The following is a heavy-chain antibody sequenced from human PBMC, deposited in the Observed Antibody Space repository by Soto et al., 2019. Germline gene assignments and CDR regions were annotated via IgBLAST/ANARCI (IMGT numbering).Heavy chain of an antibody. D-gene: IGHD2-15*01. V-gene: IGHV5-10-1*01. Sequence: GESLKISCKGSGYSFTSYWISGVRQMPGKGLEWMGRIDPSDSYTNYSPSFQGHVTISADKSISTAYLQWSSLKASDTAMYYCARALADCSGGSCYSAEYFQHWGQGTLVTSPQ. CDR2: IDPSDSYT. J-gene: IGHJ1*01. CDR1: GYSFTSYW. CDR3: ARALADCSGGSCYSAEYFQH.